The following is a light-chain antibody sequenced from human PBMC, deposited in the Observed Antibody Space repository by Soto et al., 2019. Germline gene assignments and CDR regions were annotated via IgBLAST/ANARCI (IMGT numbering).Light chain of an antibody. Sequence: EVLMTQSPATLSVSPWERATLSFMASQSVRSSVAWYQQKPGQAPRLLIYGASTRATGIPARISGSGSGTEFTLTITSLQSEDFAVYYCQQYNNWPQTFGQGTKVDIK. V-gene: IGKV3-15*01. CDR1: QSVRSS. CDR3: QQYNNWPQT. CDR2: GAS. J-gene: IGKJ1*01.